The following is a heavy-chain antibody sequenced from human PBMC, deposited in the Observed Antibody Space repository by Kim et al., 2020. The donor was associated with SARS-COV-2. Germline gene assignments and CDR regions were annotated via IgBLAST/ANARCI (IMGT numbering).Heavy chain of an antibody. CDR1: GGSISSYY. CDR3: ARWNSYGSIPLEHYFDY. V-gene: IGHV4-59*13. CDR2: IYYSGST. J-gene: IGHJ4*02. Sequence: SETLSLTCTVSGGSISSYYWSWIRQPPGKGLEWIGYIYYSGSTNYNPSLKSRVTISVDTSKNQFSLKLSSVTAADTAVYYCARWNSYGSIPLEHYFDYWGQGTLVAVSS. D-gene: IGHD5-18*01.